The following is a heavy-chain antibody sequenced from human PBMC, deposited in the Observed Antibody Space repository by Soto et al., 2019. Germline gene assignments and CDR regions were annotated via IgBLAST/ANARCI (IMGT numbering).Heavy chain of an antibody. D-gene: IGHD6-13*01. J-gene: IGHJ5*02. CDR1: GFPFCIFT. CDR3: TRDASRDSSARGWFDP. V-gene: IGHV3-21*01. Sequence: SLTLSLSASGFPFCIFTMTWVRTAPGTGLERVSTMSSNSAYIYYTDALRGRFTISRDNDKSSLHLQMNSLRAEDTAVYYCTRDASRDSSARGWFDPWGPGTLVTVSS. CDR2: MSSNSAYI.